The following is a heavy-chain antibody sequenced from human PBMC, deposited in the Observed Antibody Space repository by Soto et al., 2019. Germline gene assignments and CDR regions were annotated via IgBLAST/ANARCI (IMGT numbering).Heavy chain of an antibody. D-gene: IGHD3-16*01. J-gene: IGHJ4*02. V-gene: IGHV3-15*07. Sequence: EVQLVESGGGLVEPGGSLRLSCAAYGFTFTNAWLNWVRQAPGKGLEWVGRIKSKTNGGTTDYAAPVKGRFTISRDDSENTVYLQMNTLKTEDTAVYYCAADLPDWGAYAFDYWGQGTLVSVSS. CDR3: AADLPDWGAYAFDY. CDR1: GFTFTNAW. CDR2: IKSKTNGGTT.